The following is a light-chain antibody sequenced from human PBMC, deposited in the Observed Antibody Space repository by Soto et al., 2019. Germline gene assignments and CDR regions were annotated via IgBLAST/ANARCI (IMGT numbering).Light chain of an antibody. CDR3: CSYAGSNPWWL. CDR2: DVS. J-gene: IGLJ3*02. Sequence: QSALTQPRSVSGSPGQSVTISCTGTSSDVGGYNYVSWYQHHPAKAPKVIIYDVSKRPSGVSDRFSASKSGNTASLTISGLQAEDEADYYCCSYAGSNPWWLFGGGTKLTVL. CDR1: SSDVGGYNY. V-gene: IGLV2-11*01.